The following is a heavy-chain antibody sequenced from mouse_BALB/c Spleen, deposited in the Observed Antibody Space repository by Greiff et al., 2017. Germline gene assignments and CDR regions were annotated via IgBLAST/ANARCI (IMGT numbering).Heavy chain of an antibody. Sequence: EVQLKESGPGLVKPSQSLSLTCTVTGYSITSDYAWNWVRQFPGNKLEWMGYISYSGSTSYNPSLKSRISITRDTSKNQFFLQLNSVTTEDTATYYCARYANYYAMDYWGQGTSVTVSS. V-gene: IGHV3-2*02. J-gene: IGHJ4*01. CDR1: GYSITSDYA. CDR3: ARYANYYAMDY. CDR2: ISYSGST.